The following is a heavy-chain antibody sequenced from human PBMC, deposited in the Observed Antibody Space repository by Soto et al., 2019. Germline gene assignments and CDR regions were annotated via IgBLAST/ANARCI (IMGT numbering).Heavy chain of an antibody. CDR2: IYHSGST. J-gene: IGHJ1*01. CDR3: VRVIYDSSGYWYFQH. V-gene: IGHV4-4*02. CDR1: GGSISRSNW. D-gene: IGHD3-22*01. Sequence: SERLSYTCAVSGGSISRSNWWSWVRQPPGKGLKWIGEIYHSGSTNYNPSLKSRVTISVDKSKNQFSLKLSSVTDADTAVYYCVRVIYDSSGYWYFQHWGQCTLVT.